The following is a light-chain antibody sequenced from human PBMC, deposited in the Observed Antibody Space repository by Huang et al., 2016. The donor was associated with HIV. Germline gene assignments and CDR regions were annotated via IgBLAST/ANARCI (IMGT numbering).Light chain of an antibody. Sequence: AIRITQSPSSLSASTGDRVTIACRAGQYLNNYLAWYQQKPGKAPKLLIYAASTVQSGVPSRFSGSGSGTDFTLTISCLQSEDFATYYCQHYYSYPLTFGGGTKVEIK. CDR1: QYLNNY. V-gene: IGKV1-8*01. CDR2: AAS. J-gene: IGKJ4*01. CDR3: QHYYSYPLT.